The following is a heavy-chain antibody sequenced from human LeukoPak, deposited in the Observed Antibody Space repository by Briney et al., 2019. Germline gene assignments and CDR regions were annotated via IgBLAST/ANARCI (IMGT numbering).Heavy chain of an antibody. J-gene: IGHJ3*02. CDR2: ISYDGSNK. CDR3: AKDSGWEGGFDI. CDR1: GFTFSSYG. D-gene: IGHD1-26*01. V-gene: IGHV3-30*18. Sequence: GRSLRLSCAASGFTFSSYGMHWVRQAPGKGLEWVAVISYDGSNKYYADSVKGRFTISRDNSKNTLYLQMNSLRAEDTAVYYCAKDSGWEGGFDIWGQGTMVTVSS.